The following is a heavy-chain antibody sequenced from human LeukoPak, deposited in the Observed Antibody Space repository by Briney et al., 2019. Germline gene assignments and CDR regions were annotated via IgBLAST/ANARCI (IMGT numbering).Heavy chain of an antibody. Sequence: GGSLRLSCAASGFTFSDYGMHWVGQAPGKGLEWVAVIFYDGINKYYIDSVKGRFTISRDNSKNTLYLQMNRLGAEDTGVYYCARDRAVVVMNPHYYYGMDVWGEGTTVIVSS. CDR2: IFYDGINK. CDR3: ARDRAVVVMNPHYYYGMDV. V-gene: IGHV3-33*01. J-gene: IGHJ6*04. D-gene: IGHD3-22*01. CDR1: GFTFSDYG.